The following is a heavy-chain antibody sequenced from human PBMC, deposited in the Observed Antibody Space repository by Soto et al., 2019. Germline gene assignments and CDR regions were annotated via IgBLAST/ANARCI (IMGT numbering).Heavy chain of an antibody. V-gene: IGHV1-8*01. D-gene: IGHD6-19*01. CDR2: MNPNSGNT. CDR3: ARGERAAVTDAFDI. Sequence: QVQLVQSGAEVKKPGASVKVSCKASGYTFTSYDINWVRQATGQGLEWMGRMNPNSGNTGYAQKFKGRVTMTRNTSISTAYMELSSLRSEDTAVYYCARGERAAVTDAFDIWGQGTMVTVSS. CDR1: GYTFTSYD. J-gene: IGHJ3*02.